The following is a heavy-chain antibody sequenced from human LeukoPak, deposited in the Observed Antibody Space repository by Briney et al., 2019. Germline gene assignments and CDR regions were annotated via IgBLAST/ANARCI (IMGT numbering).Heavy chain of an antibody. CDR3: ARGTGAAAPAVAFDI. D-gene: IGHD6-13*01. V-gene: IGHV4-34*01. J-gene: IGHJ3*02. CDR1: GGSFSGYY. CDR2: INHSGST. Sequence: SETLSLTCAVYGGSFSGYYWSWIRQPPGKGLEWIGGINHSGSTNYNPSLKSRVTISVDTSKNQFSLKLSSVTAADTAVYYCARGTGAAAPAVAFDIWGQGTIVTVSS.